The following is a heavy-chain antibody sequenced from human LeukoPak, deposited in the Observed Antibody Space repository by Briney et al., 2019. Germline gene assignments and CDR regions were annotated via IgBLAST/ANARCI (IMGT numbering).Heavy chain of an antibody. CDR2: IFHSGST. Sequence: KTSETLSLTCAVSGYSISSGYYWGWIRQTPGKGLEWIGSIFHSGSTNYNPSLKSRVTISVDTSKNQFSLKLSSVTAADTAVYYRARFPRPSGLQSGLRNYFDYWGQGTLVTVSS. J-gene: IGHJ4*02. D-gene: IGHD5-24*01. CDR1: GYSISSGYY. V-gene: IGHV4-38-2*01. CDR3: ARFPRPSGLQSGLRNYFDY.